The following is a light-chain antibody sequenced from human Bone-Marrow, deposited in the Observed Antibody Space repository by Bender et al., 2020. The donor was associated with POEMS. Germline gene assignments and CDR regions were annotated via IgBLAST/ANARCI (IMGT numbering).Light chain of an antibody. CDR1: SLRSYY. V-gene: IGLV3-19*01. CDR2: GKN. Sequence: SSELTQDPAVSVALGQTVRITCQGDSLRSYYASWYQQKPGQAPVLVIYGKNNRPSGIPDRFSGSSSGNTASLTITGAQAEDETDYCCNSRGSSSNHLVFGGGTKLTVL. CDR3: NSRGSSSNHLV. J-gene: IGLJ3*02.